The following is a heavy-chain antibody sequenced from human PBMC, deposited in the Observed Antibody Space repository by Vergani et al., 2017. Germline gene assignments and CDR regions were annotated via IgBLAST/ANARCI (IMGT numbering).Heavy chain of an antibody. V-gene: IGHV3-48*03. D-gene: IGHD3-16*01. J-gene: IGHJ4*02. Sequence: EVLLVESGGNLVQPGGSLRLSCAASGFTFSTHTMNWVRQTPGKGLQWISYIVSTGQVKRYADSVKGRFTISRDNANNALYLQMASLRAEDTGIYYCVRAPRYFREISFTSLDSWVQGTVVTDSS. CDR3: VRAPRYFREISFTSLDS. CDR2: IVSTGQVK. CDR1: GFTFSTHT.